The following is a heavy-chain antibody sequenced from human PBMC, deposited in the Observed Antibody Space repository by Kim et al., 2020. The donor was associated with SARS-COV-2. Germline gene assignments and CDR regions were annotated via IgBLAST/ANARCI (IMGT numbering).Heavy chain of an antibody. CDR3: ARGGYRSGWVDY. Sequence: SETLSLTCTVSGDSISSSSYYWGWIRQPPGKGLEWIGNISYSGSTDYNPSLKSRVTISVDTSKNQFSLKLSSVTAADTAVYYCARGGYRSGWVDYWGQGTRVTVSS. D-gene: IGHD6-19*01. CDR1: GDSISSSSYY. V-gene: IGHV4-39*01. J-gene: IGHJ4*02. CDR2: ISYSGST.